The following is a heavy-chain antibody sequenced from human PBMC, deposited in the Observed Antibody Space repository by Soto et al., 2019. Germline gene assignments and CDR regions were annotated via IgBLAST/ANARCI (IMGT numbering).Heavy chain of an antibody. D-gene: IGHD5-12*01. CDR2: IKEDGSEQ. Sequence: GGSLRLSCVVSGFSFSNNWMSWVRQAPGKGLEWVANIKEDGSEQNYVGSVEGRFTVSRDNAKSSLYLQMNSLKVEDTAIYYCARGEMATIWPFGYWGQGTLVTVSS. J-gene: IGHJ4*02. V-gene: IGHV3-7*04. CDR1: GFSFSNNW. CDR3: ARGEMATIWPFGY.